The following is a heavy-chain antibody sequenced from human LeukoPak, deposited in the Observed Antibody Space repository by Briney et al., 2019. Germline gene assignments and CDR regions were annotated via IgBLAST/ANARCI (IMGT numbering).Heavy chain of an antibody. CDR3: AKDLLFGIYCGSTSCYTPFDY. V-gene: IGHV3-23*01. CDR1: GFTFSSYA. D-gene: IGHD2-2*02. CDR2: ISGSGGST. J-gene: IGHJ4*02. Sequence: GGSLRLSCAASGFTFSSYAMSWVRQAPGKGLERVSAISGSGGSTYYADSVKGRFTISRDNSKNTLYLQMNSLRAEDTAVYYCAKDLLFGIYCGSTSCYTPFDYWGQGTLVTVSS.